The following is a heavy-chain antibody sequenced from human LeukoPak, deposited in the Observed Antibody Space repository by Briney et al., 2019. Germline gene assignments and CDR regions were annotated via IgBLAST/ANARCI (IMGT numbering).Heavy chain of an antibody. J-gene: IGHJ3*02. Sequence: SETLSLTCTVSSGSIISYYWSWIRQTPGKPLEWIGYIYYNGRTSYNPSLKSRVTISVDTSNNQFSLRLDSVTAADTAVYFCARHGGTVAINDAFDIWGQGTMVTVSS. CDR1: SGSIISYY. CDR3: ARHGGTVAINDAFDI. V-gene: IGHV4-59*08. D-gene: IGHD1/OR15-1a*01. CDR2: IYYNGRT.